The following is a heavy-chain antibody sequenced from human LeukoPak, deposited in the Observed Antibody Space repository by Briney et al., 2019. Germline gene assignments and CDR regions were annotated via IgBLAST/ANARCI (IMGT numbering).Heavy chain of an antibody. Sequence: PSETLSLTCTVSGGSISSNYWSWIRQHPRKRLERIGYISYSGATNYNPSLKSRGTISVAPSTNQFSLKLRSVTAPATAVYYCARDWGIYFLCWGQGTLATVPS. D-gene: IGHD6-13*01. J-gene: IGHJ4*02. CDR2: ISYSGAT. CDR1: GGSISSNY. CDR3: ARDWGIYFLC. V-gene: IGHV4-59*01.